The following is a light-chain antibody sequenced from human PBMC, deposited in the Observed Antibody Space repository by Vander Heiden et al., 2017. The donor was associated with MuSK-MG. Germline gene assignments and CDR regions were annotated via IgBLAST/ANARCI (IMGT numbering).Light chain of an antibody. V-gene: IGLV2-8*01. Sequence: QSALTQPPSASGSPGQSVTISCTGTSSDVGGYNYVSWYQQHPGKARKLMIYEVSKRPSGVPDRFSGSKSGNTASLTVSGLQAEDEADYYCSSYAGSNKVVFGGGTKLTVL. J-gene: IGLJ2*01. CDR1: SSDVGGYNY. CDR2: EVS. CDR3: SSYAGSNKVV.